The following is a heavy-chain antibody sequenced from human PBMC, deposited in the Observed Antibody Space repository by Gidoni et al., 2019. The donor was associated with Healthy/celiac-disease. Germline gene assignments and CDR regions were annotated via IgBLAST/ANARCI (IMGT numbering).Heavy chain of an antibody. CDR3: ARVGSIAVAGTGGNFDY. J-gene: IGHJ4*02. D-gene: IGHD6-19*01. V-gene: IGHV4-38-2*02. CDR2: INHSGRT. Sequence: PGLVKPSETLSLTCTVSGYSISSGYYWGWIRQPPGKGLEWIGSINHSGRTYYNPSLKSRVTISVDTSKNQFSLKRSSVTAADTAVYYCARVGSIAVAGTGGNFDYWGQGTLVTVSS. CDR1: GYSISSGYY.